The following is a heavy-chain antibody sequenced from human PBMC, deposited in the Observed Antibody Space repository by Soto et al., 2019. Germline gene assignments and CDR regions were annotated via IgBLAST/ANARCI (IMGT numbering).Heavy chain of an antibody. D-gene: IGHD2-21*02. CDR1: GDTFTDYY. J-gene: IGHJ4*02. V-gene: IGHV1-46*01. Sequence: QVQLMQSGAEVKKPGASVKVSCKASGDTFTDYYIHWVRQAPGQGLEWMGTVNPSGGHTTYAQHFLVRVTMTRDTSTSTHYMELTSLTSDDTAIYDCARGGHVVVVTAALDYWGQGTLVTVSS. CDR2: VNPSGGHT. CDR3: ARGGHVVVVTAALDY.